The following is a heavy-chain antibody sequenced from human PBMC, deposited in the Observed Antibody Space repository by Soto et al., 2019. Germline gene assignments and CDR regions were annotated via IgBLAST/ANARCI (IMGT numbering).Heavy chain of an antibody. D-gene: IGHD6-13*01. CDR3: ARDVRVAAGGAPVRVYNWFDS. V-gene: IGHV1-2*02. J-gene: IGHJ5*01. CDR2: INPNSGGT. CDR1: GYTFTGYY. Sequence: ASVKVSCKASGYTFTGYYMHWVRQAPGQGLEWMGWINPNSGGTNYAQKFQGRVTMTRDTSISTAYMELSRLRSDDTAVYYCARDVRVAAGGAPVRVYNWFDSWGQGTLVTVSS.